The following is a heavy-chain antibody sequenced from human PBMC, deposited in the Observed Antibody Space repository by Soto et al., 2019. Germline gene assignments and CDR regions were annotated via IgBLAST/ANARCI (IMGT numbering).Heavy chain of an antibody. J-gene: IGHJ6*02. CDR2: INTDGSTT. D-gene: IGHD6-19*01. CDR1: GFAFSYYW. Sequence: PVGSLRLSCAASGFAFSYYWMHWVRQAPGKGLVWVSRINTDGSTTTYADSVKGRFTISRDNAKNTLYLQMNSLRAEDTAVYYCAAVGVVAGIRYYYYGMDVWGQGTTVTVSS. V-gene: IGHV3-74*03. CDR3: AAVGVVAGIRYYYYGMDV.